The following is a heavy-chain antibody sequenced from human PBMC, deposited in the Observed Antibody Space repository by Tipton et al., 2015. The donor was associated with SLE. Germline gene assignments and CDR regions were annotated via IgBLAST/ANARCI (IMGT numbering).Heavy chain of an antibody. CDR2: INHSGST. J-gene: IGHJ3*02. CDR3: SRPSSSGAFDI. Sequence: TLSLTCAVYGGSFSGYYWGWIRQPPGKGLERIGEINHSGSTNYNPSLKSRVTISVDTSKNQFSLKLSSVTAADTAVYYCSRPSSSGAFDIWGQGTMVTVSS. D-gene: IGHD1-26*01. V-gene: IGHV4-34*01. CDR1: GGSFSGYY.